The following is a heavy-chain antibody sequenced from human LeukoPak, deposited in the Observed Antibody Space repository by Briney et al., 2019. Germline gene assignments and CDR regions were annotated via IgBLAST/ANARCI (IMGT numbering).Heavy chain of an antibody. Sequence: HPGGSLRLSCAASGFTFDDYAMHWVRQAPGKGLEWVSGISWNSGSIGYADSVKGRFTISRDNAKNSLYLQMNSLRAEDMALYYCAKGGSGSYSLDAFDIWGQGTMVTVSS. V-gene: IGHV3-9*03. CDR2: ISWNSGSI. D-gene: IGHD1-26*01. CDR1: GFTFDDYA. J-gene: IGHJ3*02. CDR3: AKGGSGSYSLDAFDI.